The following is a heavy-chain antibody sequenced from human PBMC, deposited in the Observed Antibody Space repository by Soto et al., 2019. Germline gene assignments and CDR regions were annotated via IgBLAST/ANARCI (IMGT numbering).Heavy chain of an antibody. V-gene: IGHV3-74*01. J-gene: IGHJ4*02. CDR1: GFTFSSYW. D-gene: IGHD1-1*01. CDR3: ARGQQARPFDY. CDR2: IIIDGSST. Sequence: PGGSLRLSCAASGFTFSSYWMHWVRQAPGKGLVWVSRIIIDGSSTNYADSVKGRFTISRENAKNTLYLQMSSLRAEDTAVYYCARGQQARPFDYWGKGNMVNVSS.